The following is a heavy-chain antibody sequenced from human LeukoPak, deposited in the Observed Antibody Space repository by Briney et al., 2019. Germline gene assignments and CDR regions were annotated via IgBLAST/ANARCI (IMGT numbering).Heavy chain of an antibody. V-gene: IGHV3-20*04. CDR3: ARRRVPAALSTDYYYYMDV. Sequence: PGGSLRLSCAASGFTFDDYGMSWVRQAPGKGLEWVSGINWNGGSTGYADSVKGRFTISRDNAKNSLYLQMNSLRAKDTALYYCARRRVPAALSTDYYYYMDVWGKGTTVTVSS. D-gene: IGHD2-2*01. CDR1: GFTFDDYG. CDR2: INWNGGST. J-gene: IGHJ6*03.